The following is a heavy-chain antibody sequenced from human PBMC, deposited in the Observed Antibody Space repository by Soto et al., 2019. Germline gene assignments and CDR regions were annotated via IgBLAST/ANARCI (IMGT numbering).Heavy chain of an antibody. CDR1: GFIFDDFT. Sequence: PGGSLRLSCAASGFIFDDFTMHWVRLFPGKGLQCVSYINWDGRIAMYADSVKGRFTISRDNTNNHLYLQMNSLRSDDTALYYCAKDEGAAVESPGDWGHGTLVTVSS. CDR3: AKDEGAAVESPGD. V-gene: IGHV3-43*01. J-gene: IGHJ4*01. CDR2: INWDGRIA. D-gene: IGHD6-13*01.